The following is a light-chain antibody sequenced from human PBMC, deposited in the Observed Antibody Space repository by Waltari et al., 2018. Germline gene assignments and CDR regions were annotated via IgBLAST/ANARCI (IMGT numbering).Light chain of an antibody. CDR2: EVS. CDR1: TRDVWSSDL. Sequence: QSALTQPASVSGSPGQSITIPCIGTTRDVWSSDLVPWYQQHPGKAPKLLIYEVSKWPSGVSTRFSGSKSGTTASLTISGLQAEDEADYYCCSYVARSFYVFGTGTKVTV. V-gene: IGLV2-23*02. CDR3: CSYVARSFYV. J-gene: IGLJ1*01.